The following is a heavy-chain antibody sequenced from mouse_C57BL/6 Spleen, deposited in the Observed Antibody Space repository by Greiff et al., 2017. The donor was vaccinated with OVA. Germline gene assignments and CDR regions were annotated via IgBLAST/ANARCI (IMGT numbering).Heavy chain of an antibody. CDR2: ISDGGSYT. Sequence: EVKLQESGGGLVKPGGSLKLSCAASGFTFSSYAMSWVRQTPEKRLEWVATISDGGSYTYYPANVKGRFTISSDNAKNNLYLQKSHLKSEDTAMYYCARGLYGSSYYAMDYWGQGTSVTVSS. CDR1: GFTFSSYA. J-gene: IGHJ4*01. CDR3: ARGLYGSSYYAMDY. V-gene: IGHV5-4*03. D-gene: IGHD1-1*01.